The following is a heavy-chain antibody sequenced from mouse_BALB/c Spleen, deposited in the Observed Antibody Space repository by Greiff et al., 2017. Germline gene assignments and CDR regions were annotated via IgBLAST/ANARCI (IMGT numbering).Heavy chain of an antibody. CDR1: GFTFSSFG. CDR2: ISSGSSTI. Sequence: EVMLVESGGGLVQPGGSRKLSCAASGFTFSSFGMHWVRQAPEKGLEWVAYISSGSSTIYYADTVKGRFTISRDNPKNTLFLQMTSLRSEDTAMYYCARGLGRGYAMDYWGQGTSVTVSS. J-gene: IGHJ4*01. CDR3: ARGLGRGYAMDY. D-gene: IGHD4-1*01. V-gene: IGHV5-17*02.